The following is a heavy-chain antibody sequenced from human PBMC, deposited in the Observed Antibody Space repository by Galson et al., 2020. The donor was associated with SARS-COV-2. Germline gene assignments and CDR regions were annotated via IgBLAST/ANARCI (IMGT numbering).Heavy chain of an antibody. D-gene: IGHD6-19*01. CDR3: ARQGYSSGWYREYYFDY. Sequence: SETLSLTCTVSGGSISSSSYYWGWIRQPPGKGLEWIGSIYYSGSTYYNPSLKSRVTISVDTSKNQFSLKLSSVTAADTAVYYCARQGYSSGWYREYYFDYWGQGTLVTVSS. J-gene: IGHJ4*02. CDR1: GGSISSSSYY. CDR2: IYYSGST. V-gene: IGHV4-39*01.